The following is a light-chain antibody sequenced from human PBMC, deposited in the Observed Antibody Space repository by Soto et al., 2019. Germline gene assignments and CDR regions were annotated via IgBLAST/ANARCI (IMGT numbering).Light chain of an antibody. V-gene: IGKV3-11*01. CDR1: QTISTG. CDR2: GAS. Sequence: EIVLTQSPGTLSLSPGERATLSCRASQTISTGLAWYQQKPGQSPRLVIWGASDRATGIPARFSGSGSGTVFTLTISSLEPEDFAVYYCQQRSALPVTFGQGTKLEIK. J-gene: IGKJ2*01. CDR3: QQRSALPVT.